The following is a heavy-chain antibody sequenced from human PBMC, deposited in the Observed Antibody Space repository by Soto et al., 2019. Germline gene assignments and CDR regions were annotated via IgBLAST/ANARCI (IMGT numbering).Heavy chain of an antibody. J-gene: IGHJ4*02. CDR2: IYYSGST. CDR1: GGSISSGGYY. Sequence: SETLSLTCTVSGGSISSGGYYWSWIRQHPGKGLEWIGYIYYSGSTYYNPSLKSRVTISVDTSKNQFSLKLSSVTAADTAVYYCASTHGSSSNSFDYWGQGTLVTVSS. D-gene: IGHD6-6*01. V-gene: IGHV4-31*03. CDR3: ASTHGSSSNSFDY.